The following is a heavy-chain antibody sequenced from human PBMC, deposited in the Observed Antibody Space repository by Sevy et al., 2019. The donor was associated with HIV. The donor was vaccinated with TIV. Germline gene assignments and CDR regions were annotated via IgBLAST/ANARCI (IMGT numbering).Heavy chain of an antibody. D-gene: IGHD1-26*01. V-gene: IGHV4-59*08. J-gene: IGHJ4*02. CDR2: IYYKGHF. CDR1: GGSITSLY. Sequence: SETLSLTCTVSGGSITSLYWNWIRQPPGKGLEWIANIYYKGHFNYNPSLKSRVTLSLDTSKNQFSLRLSSVTAADTAMYYCAGENAWGRGYSWGQGTLVIVSS. CDR3: AGENAWGRGYS.